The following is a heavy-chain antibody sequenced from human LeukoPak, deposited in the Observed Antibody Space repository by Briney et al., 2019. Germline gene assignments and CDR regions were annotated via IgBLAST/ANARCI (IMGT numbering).Heavy chain of an antibody. Sequence: PGGSLRLSCAASGFSFNNYAMTWVRQGPGKGLEWVSAISGSGGSTYYADSVKGRFTISRDNSKNTLYLQMNSLRAEDTAVYYCAKEYSGRYWGQGTLVTVSS. V-gene: IGHV3-23*01. CDR3: AKEYSGRY. CDR2: ISGSGGST. D-gene: IGHD1-26*01. CDR1: GFSFNNYA. J-gene: IGHJ4*02.